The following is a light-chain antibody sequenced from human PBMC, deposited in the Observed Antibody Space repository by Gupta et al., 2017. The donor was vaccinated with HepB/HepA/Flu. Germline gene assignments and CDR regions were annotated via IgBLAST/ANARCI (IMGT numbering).Light chain of an antibody. Sequence: EIVLTQSPGTLSLSPGERATLSCRASQSVSSSYLAWYQQKPGQAPRLLIYGASSRATGSPDRCSGSGSGTDDTPTIIRLEPEDFAVDYCQQYGSRTLTFGGGTKVEIK. CDR3: QQYGSRTLT. CDR1: QSVSSSY. J-gene: IGKJ4*02. V-gene: IGKV3-20*01. CDR2: GAS.